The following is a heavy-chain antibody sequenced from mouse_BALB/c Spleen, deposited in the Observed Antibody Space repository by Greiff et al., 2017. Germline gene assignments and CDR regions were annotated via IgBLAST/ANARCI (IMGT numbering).Heavy chain of an antibody. CDR2: ISSGGSYT. CDR1: GFTFSSYG. Sequence: EVKLVESGGDLVKPGGSLKLSCAASGFTFSSYGMSWVRQTPDKRLEWVATISSGGSYTYYPDSVKGRFTISRDNAKNTLYLQMSSLKSEDTAMYYCAITTVPHYFDYWGQGTTLTVSS. CDR3: AITTVPHYFDY. V-gene: IGHV5-6*01. J-gene: IGHJ2*01. D-gene: IGHD1-1*01.